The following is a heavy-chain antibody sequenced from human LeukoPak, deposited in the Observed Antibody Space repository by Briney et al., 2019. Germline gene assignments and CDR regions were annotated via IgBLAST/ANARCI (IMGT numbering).Heavy chain of an antibody. CDR3: ARQIAVVEPTDPNWFDS. V-gene: IGHV4-39*07. J-gene: IGHJ5*01. D-gene: IGHD2-21*01. CDR2: IFYSGRA. Sequence: SETLSLTCSVSGDSISSSSHYWGWIRQPPGKGLEWIGSIFYSGRAYYTPSLKSRVTMSLDTSKNQFSLRLTSVTAADTAVYYCARQIAVVEPTDPNWFDSWGQGTLVTVSS. CDR1: GDSISSSSHY.